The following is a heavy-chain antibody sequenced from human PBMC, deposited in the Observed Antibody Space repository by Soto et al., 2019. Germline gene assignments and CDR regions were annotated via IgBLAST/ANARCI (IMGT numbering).Heavy chain of an antibody. CDR3: STWSGFGDA. CDR2: ISDSGGKT. Sequence: EVQLTESGGGLVQPGGSLRLSSAAYGFTFSSYSMTWVRKAPGKGLEWVSGISDSGGKTWYADSVKGRFTISRDNSKNTLFLQMNSLRAEDTAVYFCSTWSGFGDAWGQGTLVTVSS. V-gene: IGHV3-23*01. J-gene: IGHJ5*02. D-gene: IGHD3-10*01. CDR1: GFTFSSYS.